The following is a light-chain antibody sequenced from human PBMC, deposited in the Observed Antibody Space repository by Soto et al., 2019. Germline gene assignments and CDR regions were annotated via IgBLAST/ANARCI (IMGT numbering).Light chain of an antibody. CDR2: EVS. CDR3: SSYSGNSNWV. CDR1: SSDVGGYNY. Sequence: QSALTQPPSASGSPGQSVAISCTGTSSDVGGYNYVSWYQHHPGKAPKLMIYEVSRRPSGVSDRFSGSKSGNTASLTVSGLQAEDEADYYCSSYSGNSNWVFGGGTQLTVL. J-gene: IGLJ3*02. V-gene: IGLV2-8*01.